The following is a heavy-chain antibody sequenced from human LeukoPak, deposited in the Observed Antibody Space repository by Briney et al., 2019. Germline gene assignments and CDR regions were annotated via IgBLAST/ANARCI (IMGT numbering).Heavy chain of an antibody. Sequence: GASVKVSCKASGYTFTGYYMHWVRQAPGQGLEWMGWINPNSGGTNYAQKFQGRVTMTRDTSISTAYIELSRLRSDDTAVYYCARGGGIVATITGWFDPWGQGTLVTVSS. CDR3: ARGGGIVATITGWFDP. J-gene: IGHJ5*02. D-gene: IGHD5-12*01. CDR2: INPNSGGT. CDR1: GYTFTGYY. V-gene: IGHV1-2*02.